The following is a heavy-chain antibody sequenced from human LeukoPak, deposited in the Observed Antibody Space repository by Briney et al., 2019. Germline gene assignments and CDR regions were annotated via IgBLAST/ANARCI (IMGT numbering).Heavy chain of an antibody. CDR3: TSWGDTTAEYFQR. D-gene: IGHD2-21*02. CDR2: IKQDGSET. CDR1: GFTFSSYW. Sequence: PGGSLRLSCAASGFTFSSYWMTWIRQAPGKGLELVANIKQDGSETYYVDSVKGRFTISRDNAQNSMYLQMNSLRVEDTAVYYCTSWGDTTAEYFQRWGQGTLVTVSS. V-gene: IGHV3-7*01. J-gene: IGHJ1*01.